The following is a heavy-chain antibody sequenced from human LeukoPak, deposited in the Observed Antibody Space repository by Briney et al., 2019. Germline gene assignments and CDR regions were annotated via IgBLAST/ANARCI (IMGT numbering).Heavy chain of an antibody. CDR1: GFTVSSNY. CDR2: IYSGGST. D-gene: IGHD6-6*01. J-gene: IGHJ3*02. CDR3: ARGPTKYSNPGGAWI. V-gene: IGHV3-53*01. Sequence: PGGSLRLSCAASGFTVSSNYMSWVRQAPGKGLEWVSVIYSGGSTYYADSVKGRFTISRDNAKNSLYLQMNSLRAEDTALYYCARGPTKYSNPGGAWIWGQGTMVTVSS.